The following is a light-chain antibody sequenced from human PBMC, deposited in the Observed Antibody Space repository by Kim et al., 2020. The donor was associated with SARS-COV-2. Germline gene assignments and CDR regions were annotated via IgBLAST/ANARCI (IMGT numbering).Light chain of an antibody. CDR2: QDA. CDR1: KLEDKF. CDR3: QAWDSSTVV. Sequence: SYELTQPPSVSVSPGQTVSITCSGEKLEDKFACWYQQKPGQSPVLVIYQDAKRPSGIPERFSGSNSGNTATLTISGAQAMDEADYYCQAWDSSTVVFGGGTQLTVL. J-gene: IGLJ2*01. V-gene: IGLV3-1*01.